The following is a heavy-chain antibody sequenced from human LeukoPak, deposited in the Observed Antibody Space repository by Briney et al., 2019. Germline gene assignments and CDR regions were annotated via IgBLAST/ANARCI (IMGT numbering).Heavy chain of an antibody. CDR2: LRGDGET. D-gene: IGHD3-16*01. Sequence: RGSLTLSCAASGFTFSSYAMSWVRQAPARGLEWVSSLRGDGETFYGDSVRGRFTLSRDESRNTVYLHLNNLRVEDTAIYYCAKASWVSTADAVLWGQGTVVTVS. J-gene: IGHJ4*02. CDR3: AKASWVSTADAVL. V-gene: IGHV3-23*02. CDR1: GFTFSSYA.